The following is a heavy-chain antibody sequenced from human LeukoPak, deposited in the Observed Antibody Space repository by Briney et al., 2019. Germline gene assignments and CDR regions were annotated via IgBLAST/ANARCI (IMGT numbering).Heavy chain of an antibody. Sequence: PGGSLRLSXAASGFTFSSYGMHWVRQAPGRGLEWVAFIWYDGSNKYYADSVKGRFTISRDNSKNTPYLQMNSLRAEDKAVYYCAKDRGYSGYDWEGVFDYWGQGTLVTVSS. CDR1: GFTFSSYG. J-gene: IGHJ4*02. CDR2: IWYDGSNK. CDR3: AKDRGYSGYDWEGVFDY. D-gene: IGHD5-12*01. V-gene: IGHV3-30*02.